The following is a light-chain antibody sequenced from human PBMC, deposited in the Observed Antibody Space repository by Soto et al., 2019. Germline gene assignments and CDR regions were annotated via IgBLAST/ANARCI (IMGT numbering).Light chain of an antibody. CDR1: QTISSNH. J-gene: IGKJ3*01. Sequence: EIVLTQSPGTLSLSPGERATLSCRASQTISSNHLAWYQQKPGQAPRLLIFGASSRATGISDRFSGSGSGTDFTLTISRLEPEDSAVYYCQQYGTSRVTFGPGTKVDIK. V-gene: IGKV3-20*01. CDR3: QQYGTSRVT. CDR2: GAS.